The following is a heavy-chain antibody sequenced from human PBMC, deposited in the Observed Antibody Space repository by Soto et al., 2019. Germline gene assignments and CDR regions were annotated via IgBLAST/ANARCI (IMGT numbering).Heavy chain of an antibody. Sequence: QLQLVESGGGVVQPGTSLRLSCTASGFMFKSYVMHWVRQAPGKGLEWVALTSYDGNNKYYGDSVKGRFTFSRDNSKNTLHLKMDSLRPEDTALYYCARWGTTGGFDLWGQGTLVSVSS. CDR1: GFMFKSYV. V-gene: IGHV3-30*19. J-gene: IGHJ4*02. D-gene: IGHD3-16*01. CDR3: ARWGTTGGFDL. CDR2: TSYDGNNK.